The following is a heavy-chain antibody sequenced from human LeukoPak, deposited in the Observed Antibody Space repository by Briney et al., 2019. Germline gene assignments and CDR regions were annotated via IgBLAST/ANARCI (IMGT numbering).Heavy chain of an antibody. CDR2: ISYDGSNK. CDR1: GFTFSSYA. Sequence: GGSLRLSCAASGFTFSSYAMHWVRQAPGKWLEWVAVISYDGSNKYYADSVKGRFTISRDNSKNTLYLQMNSLRAEDTAVYYCAREVGATTEYYMDVWGKGTTVTVSS. D-gene: IGHD1-14*01. J-gene: IGHJ6*03. CDR3: AREVGATTEYYMDV. V-gene: IGHV3-30*04.